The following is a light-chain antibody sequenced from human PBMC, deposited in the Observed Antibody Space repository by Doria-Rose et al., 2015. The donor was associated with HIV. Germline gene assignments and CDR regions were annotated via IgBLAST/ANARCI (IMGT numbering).Light chain of an antibody. V-gene: IGKV3-20*01. Sequence: TQSPGTLSLSPGERATLSCRASQSFSSTYLAWYQQKPGQAPSLLIYDGSTRATGIPDRFSASGSGTDFTLSINRLEPEDFALYYCHQYGTSWTFGQGAKVEI. CDR1: QSFSSTY. CDR2: DGS. CDR3: HQYGTSWT. J-gene: IGKJ1*01.